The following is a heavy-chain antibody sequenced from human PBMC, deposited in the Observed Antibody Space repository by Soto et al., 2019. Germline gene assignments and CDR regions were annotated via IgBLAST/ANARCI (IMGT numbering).Heavy chain of an antibody. CDR2: IIPIFGTA. CDR3: AREGSSSGYYSDY. V-gene: IGHV1-69*13. J-gene: IGHJ4*02. D-gene: IGHD3-22*01. CDR1: GGTFSSYA. Sequence: SVKVSCKASGGTFSSYAISWVRQAPGQGLEWMGGIIPIFGTANYAQKFQGRVTITAGESTSTAYMELSSLRSEDTAVYYCAREGSSSGYYSDYWDQGTLVTVSS.